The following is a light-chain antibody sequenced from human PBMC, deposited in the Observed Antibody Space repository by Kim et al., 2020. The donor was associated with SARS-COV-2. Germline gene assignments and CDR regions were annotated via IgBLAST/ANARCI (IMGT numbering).Light chain of an antibody. CDR3: QQCMGAPWT. Sequence: DIQMSQSPSSLSASVGDRVTITCRASQGISNYLAWYQQKPGKVPKLLIYAASALRSGVPSRFSGSGSGTDFTLTITSLQPEDVAVYYCQQCMGAPWTFGHGTKVDIK. V-gene: IGKV1-27*01. J-gene: IGKJ1*01. CDR2: AAS. CDR1: QGISNY.